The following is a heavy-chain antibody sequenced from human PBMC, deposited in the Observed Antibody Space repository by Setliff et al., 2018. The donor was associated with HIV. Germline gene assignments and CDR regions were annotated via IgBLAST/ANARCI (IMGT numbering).Heavy chain of an antibody. D-gene: IGHD6-13*01. Sequence: SETLSLTCTVSGGSISSSSSYWGWICQPPGKGLEWIGSIYYSGSTYYNPSLKSRVTISVDTSKNQFSLKLRSVTAADTAVYYCARVKHSSRWHDYPYYFDYWGQGTLVTVAS. CDR1: GGSISSSSSY. CDR2: IYYSGST. J-gene: IGHJ4*02. CDR3: ARVKHSSRWHDYPYYFDY. V-gene: IGHV4-39*07.